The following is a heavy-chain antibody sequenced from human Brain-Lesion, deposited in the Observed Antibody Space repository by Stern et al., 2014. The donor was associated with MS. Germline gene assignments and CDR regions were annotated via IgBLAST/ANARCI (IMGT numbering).Heavy chain of an antibody. Sequence: VHLVESGAEVKKPGASVKVSCKASGYTFISYAMQWVRQAPGQRLEWMGGINGVDDKTKYSHKFQGRVTITRDTSANTVYMELSSLRSEDTAVYYCARDDHRDSSGHYAPFDYWGQGTRVTVSS. D-gene: IGHD3-22*01. CDR2: INGVDDKT. CDR3: ARDDHRDSSGHYAPFDY. CDR1: GYTFISYA. J-gene: IGHJ4*02. V-gene: IGHV1-3*01.